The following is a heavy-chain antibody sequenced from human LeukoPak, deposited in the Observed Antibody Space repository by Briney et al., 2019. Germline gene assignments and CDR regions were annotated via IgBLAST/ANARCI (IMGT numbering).Heavy chain of an antibody. CDR2: ISGSCGST. J-gene: IGHJ3*02. Sequence: GGSLRLSCAASGFTFSTYAISWVRHAPRKGREGVSIISGSCGSTYCTESVQGRFAISRDNAKNTLYLQMNSLRAEDTDVYYCAKKYYDSSGYYPDAFDIWGQGTMVTVSS. CDR3: AKKYYDSSGYYPDAFDI. D-gene: IGHD3-22*01. CDR1: GFTFSTYA. V-gene: IGHV3-23*01.